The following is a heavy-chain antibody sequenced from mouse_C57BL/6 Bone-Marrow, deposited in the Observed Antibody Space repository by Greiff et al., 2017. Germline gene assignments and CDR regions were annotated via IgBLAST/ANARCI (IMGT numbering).Heavy chain of an antibody. CDR2: SYPGSGST. J-gene: IGHJ4*01. CDR3: AGEHTVHYAMDY. CDR1: GYTFTSYW. V-gene: IGHV1-55*01. Sequence: QVQLQQPGAELVKPGASVKMSCKASGYTFTSYWITWVKQRPGQGLEWIGDSYPGSGSTNYNEKFKSKATLTVDTSSSTAYMQLSSLTSEDSAVYYCAGEHTVHYAMDYWGQGTSVTVSS. D-gene: IGHD1-1*01.